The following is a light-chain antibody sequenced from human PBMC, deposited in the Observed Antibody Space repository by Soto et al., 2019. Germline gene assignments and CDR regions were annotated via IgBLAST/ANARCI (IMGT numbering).Light chain of an antibody. CDR3: QQSFTTPLT. J-gene: IGKJ4*01. Sequence: DIVMTQSPLSLPVARGEPASISCRSSQSLLHVTGYNYLDWYLQKPGQSPQLLIYLGFNRASGVPDRFSGSGSGTDFNLTINSLQPEDFATYFCQQSFTTPLTFGGGTKVDIK. V-gene: IGKV2-28*01. CDR2: LGF. CDR1: QSLLHVTGYNY.